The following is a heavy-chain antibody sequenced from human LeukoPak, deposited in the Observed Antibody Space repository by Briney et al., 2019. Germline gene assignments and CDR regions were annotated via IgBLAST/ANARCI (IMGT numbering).Heavy chain of an antibody. J-gene: IGHJ6*02. CDR2: IYSGGTT. Sequence: GGSLRLSCAASGFTFSSYAMSWVRQAPGEGLEWVSLIYSGGTTYYADSVKGRFTISRHNSENTLYLQMNSLRAEDTAVYYCTAYTLPGDYYYYGMDVWGQGTTVTVSS. D-gene: IGHD3-9*01. V-gene: IGHV3-53*04. CDR3: TAYTLPGDYYYYGMDV. CDR1: GFTFSSYA.